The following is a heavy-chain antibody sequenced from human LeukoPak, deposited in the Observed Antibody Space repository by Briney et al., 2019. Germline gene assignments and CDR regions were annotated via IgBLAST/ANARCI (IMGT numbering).Heavy chain of an antibody. CDR1: GFTLRSNW. Sequence: GGSLRLSCVVSGFTLRSNWMDWVRQAPGKGLVWVSRINNDGSGTSYADSVKGRFTISKDDAKNTLYLQMNSLRAEDTAVYYCGLGYNYEGYWGQGTLVTVSS. V-gene: IGHV3-74*01. CDR2: INNDGSGT. D-gene: IGHD5-24*01. J-gene: IGHJ4*02. CDR3: GLGYNYEGY.